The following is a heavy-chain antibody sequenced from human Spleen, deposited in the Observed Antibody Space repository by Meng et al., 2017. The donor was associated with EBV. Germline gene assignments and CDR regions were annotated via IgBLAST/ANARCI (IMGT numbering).Heavy chain of an antibody. V-gene: IGHV1-8*01. CDR3: ARGEQTEVWFDP. CDR1: GYTFTTYE. J-gene: IGHJ5*02. CDR2: MNPNSGNT. Sequence: QVELVQSGAGVKKPGASVKVSCKASGYTFTTYEINWVRQATGQGLEWMGWMNPNSGNTGYAQKFQGRVTMTRNTSISTAYMELRSLRSDDTAVYYCARGEQTEVWFDPWGQGTLVTVSS. D-gene: IGHD1/OR15-1a*01.